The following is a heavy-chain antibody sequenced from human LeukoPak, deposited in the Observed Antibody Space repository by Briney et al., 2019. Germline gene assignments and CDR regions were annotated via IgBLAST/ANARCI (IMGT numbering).Heavy chain of an antibody. D-gene: IGHD3-22*01. CDR1: GFTFSSYA. Sequence: GGSLRLSCAASGFTFSSYAMSWVRQAPGKGLEWVSSISGSGSRTNYADSVKGRFTISRDNSKNTLYLQMNSLRAEDTAVYYCAKDGGSSGYDYWGQGTLVTVSS. CDR2: ISGSGSRT. J-gene: IGHJ4*02. CDR3: AKDGGSSGYDY. V-gene: IGHV3-23*01.